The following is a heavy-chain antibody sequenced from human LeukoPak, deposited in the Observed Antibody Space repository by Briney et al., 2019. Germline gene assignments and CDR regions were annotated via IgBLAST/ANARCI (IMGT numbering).Heavy chain of an antibody. CDR1: GFTFTSYS. D-gene: IGHD1-26*01. V-gene: IGHV3-23*01. CDR3: AKGGKWDVTPFDY. J-gene: IGHJ4*02. Sequence: GGSLRLSCAASGFTFTSYSMNWVRQAPGKGLEWVSTISGGGGSTHYADSVKGRFTISRDNPKNTLYLQVNSLRAEDTAVYYCAKGGKWDVTPFDYWGQGTLVTVSS. CDR2: ISGGGGST.